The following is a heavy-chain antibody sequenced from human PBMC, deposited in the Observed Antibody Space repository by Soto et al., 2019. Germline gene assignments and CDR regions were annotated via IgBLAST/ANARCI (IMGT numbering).Heavy chain of an antibody. Sequence: ASVTVSCKASGYTFTSYDINWVRQATGQGLEWMGWMNPNSGNTGYAQKFQGRVTMTRNTSISTAYTELSNLRSEDTAVYYCASVVYGDYDWFDPWGQGTLVTVSS. CDR1: GYTFTSYD. CDR3: ASVVYGDYDWFDP. J-gene: IGHJ5*02. CDR2: MNPNSGNT. D-gene: IGHD4-17*01. V-gene: IGHV1-8*01.